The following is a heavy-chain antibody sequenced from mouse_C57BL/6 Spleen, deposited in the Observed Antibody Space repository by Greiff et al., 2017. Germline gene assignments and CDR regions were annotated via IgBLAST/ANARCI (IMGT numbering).Heavy chain of an antibody. J-gene: IGHJ1*03. V-gene: IGHV1-26*01. CDR2: INPNNGGT. CDR1: GYTFTDYY. Sequence: VQLQQSGPELVKPGASVKISCKASGYTFTDYYMNWVKQSHGKSLEWIGDINPNNGGTSYNQKFKGKATLTVDKSSSTAYMELRRLTSEDSAVYDYARSSRYFDVWGTGTTVTVSS. CDR3: ARSSRYFDV. D-gene: IGHD6-2*01.